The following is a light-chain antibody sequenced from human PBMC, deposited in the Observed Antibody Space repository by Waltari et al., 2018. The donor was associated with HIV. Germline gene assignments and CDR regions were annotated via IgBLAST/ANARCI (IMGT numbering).Light chain of an antibody. CDR3: HHYNNWRET. V-gene: IGKV3-15*01. CDR1: QSVNSN. Sequence: EILMTQSPATLSVYPGERATLSCRASQSVNSNLAWYQQKPGQTPRLLIYGTSTRATDIPARFSGSGSGTELTLTISSLQSEDFAVYYCHHYNNWRETFGQGTKVEIK. J-gene: IGKJ1*01. CDR2: GTS.